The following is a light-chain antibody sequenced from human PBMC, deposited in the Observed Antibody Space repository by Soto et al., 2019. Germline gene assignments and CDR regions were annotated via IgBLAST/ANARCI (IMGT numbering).Light chain of an antibody. Sequence: EMVMTQSPATLSVSPGEGATLSCRASQSISTNLAWYQQKPGQAPRLLIYGASTRATDIPARFSGSGSGTEFTLTISSLQSEDFAVYYCQQYNNWPPLTFDGGTKVEIK. CDR1: QSISTN. CDR2: GAS. J-gene: IGKJ4*01. V-gene: IGKV3-15*01. CDR3: QQYNNWPPLT.